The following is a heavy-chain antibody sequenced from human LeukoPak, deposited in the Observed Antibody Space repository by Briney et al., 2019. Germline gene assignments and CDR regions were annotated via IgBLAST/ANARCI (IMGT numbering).Heavy chain of an antibody. CDR2: IYRDNT. V-gene: IGHV3-53*01. Sequence: GGSLRLSCTVSGFTVSSNSMSWVRQAPGKGLEWVSFIYRDNTHYSDCVKGRFTISRDNSKNTLYLQMNSLRAEDTAVYYCARRAGAYSHPYDYWGQGTLVTVS. J-gene: IGHJ4*02. D-gene: IGHD4/OR15-4a*01. CDR1: GFTVSSNS. CDR3: ARRAGAYSHPYDY.